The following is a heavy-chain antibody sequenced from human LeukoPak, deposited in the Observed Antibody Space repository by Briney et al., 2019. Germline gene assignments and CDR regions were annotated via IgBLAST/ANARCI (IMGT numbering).Heavy chain of an antibody. V-gene: IGHV4-38-2*02. D-gene: IGHD1-26*01. Sequence: PSETLSLTCAVSGDSISSGYYWGWIRQPPGKELEWIGSIHHSGSTYYNSSLKSRVSLSVDTSKNQFSLKLDSVTAADTAVYYCARDEVGGSYLIDYWGQGTLVTVSS. J-gene: IGHJ4*02. CDR2: IHHSGST. CDR1: GDSISSGYY. CDR3: ARDEVGGSYLIDY.